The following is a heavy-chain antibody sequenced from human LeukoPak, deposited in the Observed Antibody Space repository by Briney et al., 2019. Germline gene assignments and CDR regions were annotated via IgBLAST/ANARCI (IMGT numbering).Heavy chain of an antibody. CDR3: ARAGGWLRYNWFDP. Sequence: GASVKVSCKASGYTFTGYYLHWVRQAPGQGLEWMGCVNPKSGDTNYAQKFQGSVTMTRDTSISTVYMELSRLRSDDTAVYYCARAGGWLRYNWFDPWGQGTLVTVSS. CDR1: GYTFTGYY. CDR2: VNPKSGDT. V-gene: IGHV1-2*02. D-gene: IGHD5-12*01. J-gene: IGHJ5*02.